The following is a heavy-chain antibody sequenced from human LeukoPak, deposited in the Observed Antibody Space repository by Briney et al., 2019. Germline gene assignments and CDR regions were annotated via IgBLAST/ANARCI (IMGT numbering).Heavy chain of an antibody. CDR1: GFTFSSYA. V-gene: IGHV3-23*01. CDR2: ISGSGGST. CDR3: AKDPMLRELGPFDY. Sequence: GGSLRLSCAASGFTFSSYAMSWVRQAPGRGLEWVSAISGSGGSTYYADSVKGRFTISRDNSKNTLYLQMNSLRAEDTAVYYCAKDPMLRELGPFDYWGQGTLVTVSS. D-gene: IGHD1-26*01. J-gene: IGHJ4*02.